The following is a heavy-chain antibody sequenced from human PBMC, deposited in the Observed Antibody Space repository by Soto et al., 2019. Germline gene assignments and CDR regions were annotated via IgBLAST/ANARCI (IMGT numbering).Heavy chain of an antibody. CDR3: ARLISGVFYYYYGMEV. Sequence: GGSLRLSCAASGFTCSSYAMSWVRQAPGKGLEWVANIKQDGSEKYYVDSVKGRFTISRDNAKNSLYLQMNSLRAEDTAVYYCARLISGVFYYYYGMEVWGQGTTVTVSS. CDR1: GFTCSSYA. D-gene: IGHD3-16*01. CDR2: IKQDGSEK. V-gene: IGHV3-7*05. J-gene: IGHJ6*02.